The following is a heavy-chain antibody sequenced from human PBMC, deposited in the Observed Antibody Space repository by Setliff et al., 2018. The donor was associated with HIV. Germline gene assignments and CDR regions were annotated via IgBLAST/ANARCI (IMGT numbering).Heavy chain of an antibody. V-gene: IGHV1-69*13. CDR3: ARGTWMQARWWFDS. CDR2: IIPILGTT. J-gene: IGHJ5*01. D-gene: IGHD5-18*01. CDR1: GGTFNNYA. Sequence: GASVKVSCKASGGTFNNYAISWVRQAPGQGLEWMGGIIPILGTTNYAQKIQGRVKFSADESTGIAYMDLTRLRVDDTAIYYCARGTWMQARWWFDSWGQGTQVTVSS.